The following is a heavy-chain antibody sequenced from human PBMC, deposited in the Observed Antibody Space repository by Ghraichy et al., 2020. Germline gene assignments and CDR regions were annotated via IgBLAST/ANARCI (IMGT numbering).Heavy chain of an antibody. Sequence: SQTLSLTCGVSGDSIISSSYYWDWIRQPPGKGLEWIGSIYYSGTTYYSPPLKTRVTVSIDTSTNQFSLRLNSVTATDTAVYYCARRAGGYQYFYGWDVGGQGTTVIVSS. J-gene: IGHJ6*02. V-gene: IGHV4-39*01. D-gene: IGHD2-15*01. CDR3: ARRAGGYQYFYGWDV. CDR1: GDSIISSSYY. CDR2: IYYSGTT.